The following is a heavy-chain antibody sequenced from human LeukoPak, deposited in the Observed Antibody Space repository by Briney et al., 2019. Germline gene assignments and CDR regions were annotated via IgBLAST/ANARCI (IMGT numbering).Heavy chain of an antibody. CDR2: IIPIFGTA. Sequence: GASVKVSCKASGGTFSSYAISWVRQAPGQGLEWMGGIIPIFGTANYAQKFQGRVTITTDESTSTAYMELSSLRSEDTAVYYCARDRTIVPAAYNWFDPWGQGTLVTVSS. CDR3: ARDRTIVPAAYNWFDP. CDR1: GGTFSSYA. J-gene: IGHJ5*02. V-gene: IGHV1-69*05. D-gene: IGHD2-2*01.